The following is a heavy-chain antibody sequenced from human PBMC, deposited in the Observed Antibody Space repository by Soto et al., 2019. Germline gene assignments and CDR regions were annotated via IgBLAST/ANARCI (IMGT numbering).Heavy chain of an antibody. V-gene: IGHV1-18*01. J-gene: IGHJ4*01. CDR3: AILGQTANTDIDN. CDR1: GYTFTNYG. Sequence: ASVKVSYRASGYTFTNYGISWVRQAPGQGLDWMGWISAYSGNTNYAQDLQDRVTMTTDTSTNTAYMELRSLRSDDTAVYYCAILGQTANTDIDNCCQGTPVTVSS. CDR2: ISAYSGNT. D-gene: IGHD3-3*02.